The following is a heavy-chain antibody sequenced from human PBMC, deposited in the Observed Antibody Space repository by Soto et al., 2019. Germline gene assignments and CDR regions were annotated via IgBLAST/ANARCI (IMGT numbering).Heavy chain of an antibody. CDR2: ISAIFGNA. CDR1: GYTFTSYG. V-gene: IGHV1-69*06. J-gene: IGHJ6*02. Sequence: ASVKVSCKASGYTFTSYGISWVRQAPGQGLEWMGGISAIFGNANYAQKLQGRVTITADKSTSTAYMELSSLRSEDTAVYYCARDRNYGMDVWGQGTTVTVSS. CDR3: ARDRNYGMDV.